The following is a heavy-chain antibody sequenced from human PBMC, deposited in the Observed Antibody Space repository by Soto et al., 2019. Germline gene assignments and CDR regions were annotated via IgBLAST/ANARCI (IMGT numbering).Heavy chain of an antibody. V-gene: IGHV1-24*01. CDR2: FDPENDET. D-gene: IGHD2-15*01. Sequence: ASVKVSCKVSGYTLSEVSIHWVRQTPGKGLEWMGGFDPENDETSYAQKFQGRVTLTEDTSTDTAYLELSSLRSEGTAIYYCAIAAYCSGATCYSDYNWFDPWGQGTLVTVSS. CDR3: AIAAYCSGATCYSDYNWFDP. CDR1: GYTLSEVS. J-gene: IGHJ5*02.